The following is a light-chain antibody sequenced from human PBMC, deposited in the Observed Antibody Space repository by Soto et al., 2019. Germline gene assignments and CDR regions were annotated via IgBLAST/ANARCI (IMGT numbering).Light chain of an antibody. CDR2: GVS. CDR1: QNVHIN. CDR3: QQYETWPRT. Sequence: TVMTQSPATLSVSPGDTATLSCRSSQNVHINLAWYQQKPGQAPTLLIYGVSARAPGVPARFSGTGSGKEFTLTIRNLKSEDFGIYYCQQYETWPRTFGQGTK. J-gene: IGKJ2*01. V-gene: IGKV3-15*01.